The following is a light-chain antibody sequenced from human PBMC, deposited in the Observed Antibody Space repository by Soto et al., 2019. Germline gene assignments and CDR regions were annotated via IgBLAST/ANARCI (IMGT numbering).Light chain of an antibody. V-gene: IGKV3-11*01. CDR1: QSVGTY. Sequence: ETVMTQSPATLSLSPVERATLSCRASQSVGTYLAWYQQKRGQSPRLLIYGASNRAPGIPARFSGSGSGTDFTLTISSLEPEDFAVYHCLQRSIGFTFGPGTKVDN. J-gene: IGKJ3*01. CDR2: GAS. CDR3: LQRSIGFT.